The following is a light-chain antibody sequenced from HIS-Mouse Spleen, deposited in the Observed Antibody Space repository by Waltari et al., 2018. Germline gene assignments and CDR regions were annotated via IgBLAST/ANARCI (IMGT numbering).Light chain of an antibody. CDR3: QSYDSSLSAHYV. Sequence: QSVLTQPPSVSGAPGQRVTISCTGSSSNIWAGYDVHWYQQLPGTAPKLLIYGNSSRPSGFPDRFSGSKSGTSASLAITGLQAEDEADYYCQSYDSSLSAHYVFGTGTKVTVL. CDR2: GNS. CDR1: SSNIWAGYD. J-gene: IGLJ1*01. V-gene: IGLV1-40*01.